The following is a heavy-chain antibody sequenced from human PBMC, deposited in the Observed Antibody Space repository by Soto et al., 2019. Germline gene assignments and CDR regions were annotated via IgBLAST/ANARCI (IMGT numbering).Heavy chain of an antibody. CDR1: GFTFSGYW. CDR2: IKKDGTEK. D-gene: IGHD3-9*01. CDR3: ARGPSYCDYSNDWFFDS. Sequence: PGGSLRLSCAASGFTFSGYWLTWVRQAPGKGLEWVADIKKDGTEKYYVDSVKGRFTISRDNDKKSVYLQMNGLTVEDTAVYRCARGPSYCDYSNDWFFDSWGQGALVTVSS. J-gene: IGHJ4*02. V-gene: IGHV3-7*03.